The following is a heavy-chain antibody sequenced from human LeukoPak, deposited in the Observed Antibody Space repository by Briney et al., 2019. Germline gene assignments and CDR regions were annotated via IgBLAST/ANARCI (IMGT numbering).Heavy chain of an antibody. CDR3: VKDLYKGDTSTWYYFDY. D-gene: IGHD6-13*01. J-gene: IGHJ4*02. CDR1: GFSFIAYA. CDR2: INTSGDKT. Sequence: GALILSCSGSGFSFIAYAIHWVRQAPGKGPEYVSLINTSGDKTYYADSVKGRFTISRDNSKNTVSLQMSSLRAEDTAMYYCVKDLYKGDTSTWYYFDYWGQGTLVTVSS. V-gene: IGHV3-64D*06.